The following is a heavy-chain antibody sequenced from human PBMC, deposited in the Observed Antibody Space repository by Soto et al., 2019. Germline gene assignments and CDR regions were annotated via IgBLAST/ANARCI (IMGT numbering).Heavy chain of an antibody. CDR1: GGSISSYY. CDR3: ARSYYDILTGYRLDY. V-gene: IGHV4-59*01. Sequence: SETLSLTCTVSGGSISSYYWSWIRQPPGKGLEWIGYIYYSGSTNYNPSLKSRVTISVDTSKNQFSLKLSSVTAADMAVYYCARSYYDILTGYRLDYWGQGTLVTVS. CDR2: IYYSGST. D-gene: IGHD3-9*01. J-gene: IGHJ4*02.